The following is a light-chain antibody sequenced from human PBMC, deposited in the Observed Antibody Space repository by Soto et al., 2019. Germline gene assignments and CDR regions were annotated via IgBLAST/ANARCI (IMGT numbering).Light chain of an antibody. J-gene: IGKJ5*01. Sequence: IVLTQTPGTLSLSPGERATLSCRASQSVSSSYVAWYQQKPGQAPRLLVYGASSRATGIPDRFSGSGSGTDFTLTISSLEPEDFAVYYCQQRSNLPPITFGQGTRLEI. CDR1: QSVSSSY. CDR2: GAS. CDR3: QQRSNLPPIT. V-gene: IGKV3D-20*02.